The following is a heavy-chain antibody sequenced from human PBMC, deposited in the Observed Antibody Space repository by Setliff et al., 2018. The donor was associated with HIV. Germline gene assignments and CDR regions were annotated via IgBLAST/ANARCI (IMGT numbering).Heavy chain of an antibody. Sequence: ASVKVSCKASGGTFSSYAISWVRQAPGQGLEWMGGIIPIFGTANYAQKFQGRVTITTDESTSTAYMELSSLRSEDPAVYYCAEAGSGYYYFDYWGQGTLVTVSS. J-gene: IGHJ4*02. CDR3: AEAGSGYYYFDY. CDR2: IIPIFGTA. D-gene: IGHD3-3*01. V-gene: IGHV1-69*05. CDR1: GGTFSSYA.